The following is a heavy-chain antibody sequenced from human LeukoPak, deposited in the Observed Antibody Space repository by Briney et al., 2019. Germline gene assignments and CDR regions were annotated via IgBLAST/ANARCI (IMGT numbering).Heavy chain of an antibody. CDR1: GGSISSYY. J-gene: IGHJ6*02. CDR3: ARGYWGYYYDSSGYSKLPYYYYYGMDV. Sequence: PSETLSPTCTVSGGSISSYYWSWIRQPPGKGLEWIGYIYYSGSTNYNPSLKSRVTISVDTSKNQFYLKLSSVTAADTAVYYCARGYWGYYYDSSGYSKLPYYYYYGMDVWGQGTTVTVSS. D-gene: IGHD3-22*01. CDR2: IYYSGST. V-gene: IGHV4-59*01.